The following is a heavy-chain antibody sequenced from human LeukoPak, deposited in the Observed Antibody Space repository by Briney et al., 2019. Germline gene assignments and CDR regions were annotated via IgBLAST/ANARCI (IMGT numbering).Heavy chain of an antibody. CDR2: INHSGST. D-gene: IGHD2/OR15-2a*01. Sequence: GSLRLSCAASGFTVSSNYMSWIRQPPGKGLEWIGEINHSGSTNYNPSLKSRVTISVDTSKNQFSLKLSSVTAADTAVYYCASTSTWGQGTLVTVSS. J-gene: IGHJ4*02. CDR1: GFTVSSNY. CDR3: ASTST. V-gene: IGHV4-34*01.